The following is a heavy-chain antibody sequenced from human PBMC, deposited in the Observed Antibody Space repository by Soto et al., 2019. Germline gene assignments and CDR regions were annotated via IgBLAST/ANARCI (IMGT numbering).Heavy chain of an antibody. CDR3: AHNELPWNDAYH. D-gene: IGHD1-1*01. V-gene: IGHV2-5*01. Sequence: QITLKESGPTLVKPTQTLTLTCTFSGFSLSTSGVGVGWIRQPPGKALEWLALIYWNDDKRYSPSLKSRLTITKDTSKNQVVLTMTNMDPVDTATYYCAHNELPWNDAYHWGQGTLVTVSS. CDR1: GFSLSTSGVG. J-gene: IGHJ5*02. CDR2: IYWNDDK.